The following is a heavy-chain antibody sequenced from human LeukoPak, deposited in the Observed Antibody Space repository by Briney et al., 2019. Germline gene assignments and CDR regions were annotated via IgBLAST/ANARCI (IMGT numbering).Heavy chain of an antibody. J-gene: IGHJ5*02. CDR3: ARICSSTSCPARFDP. CDR1: GCTFSSYA. CDR2: IIPIFGTA. Sequence: SVKVSCKASGCTFSSYAISWVRQAPGQGLEWMGGIIPIFGTANYAQKFQGRVTITTDESTSTAYMELSSLRSEDTAVYYCARICSSTSCPARFDPWGQGTLVTVSS. D-gene: IGHD2-2*01. V-gene: IGHV1-69*05.